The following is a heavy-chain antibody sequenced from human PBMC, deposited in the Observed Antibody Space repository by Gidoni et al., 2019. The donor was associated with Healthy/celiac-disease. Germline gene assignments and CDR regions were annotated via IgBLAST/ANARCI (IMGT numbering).Heavy chain of an antibody. D-gene: IGHD2-21*01. CDR2: IRSKAYGGTT. J-gene: IGHJ4*02. CDR1: VFTFGDYA. V-gene: IGHV3-49*05. CDR3: TRSRTVIRDFDY. Sequence: VQLVESGGGLVKPGRSLRLSCTASVFTFGDYAMRWFRQAPGKGLEWVGFIRSKAYGGTTEYAASVKGRFTISRDDSKSIAYLQMNSLKTEDTAVYYCTRSRTVIRDFDYWGQGTLVTVSS.